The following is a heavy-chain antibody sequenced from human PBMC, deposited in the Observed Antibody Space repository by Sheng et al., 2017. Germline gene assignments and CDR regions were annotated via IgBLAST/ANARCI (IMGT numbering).Heavy chain of an antibody. J-gene: IGHJ5*02. CDR2: IRYDGSNK. D-gene: IGHD2-15*01. V-gene: IGHV3-30*02. Sequence: QVQLVESGGGVVQPGGSLRLSCAASGFTFSSYGMHWVRQAPGKGLEWVAFIRYDGSNKYYADSVKGRFTISRDNSKNTLYLQMNSLRAEDTAVYYSLLGYGGNQNNWFDPWGQGTLVTVSS. CDR1: GFTFSSYG. CDR3: LLGYGGNQNNWFDP.